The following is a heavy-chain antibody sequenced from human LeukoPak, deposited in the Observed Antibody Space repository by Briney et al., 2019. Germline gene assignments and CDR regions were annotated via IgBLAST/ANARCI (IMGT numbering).Heavy chain of an antibody. Sequence: SETLSLTCTVSGGSISSHYWSWIRQPPGKGLEWIGYIYYSGSTNYNPSLKSRVTISVDTSKNQFSLKLSSVTAADTAVYYCARETYSSSHFDYWGQGTLVTVSS. CDR3: ARETYSSSHFDY. CDR1: GGSISSHY. CDR2: IYYSGST. J-gene: IGHJ4*02. V-gene: IGHV4-59*11. D-gene: IGHD6-13*01.